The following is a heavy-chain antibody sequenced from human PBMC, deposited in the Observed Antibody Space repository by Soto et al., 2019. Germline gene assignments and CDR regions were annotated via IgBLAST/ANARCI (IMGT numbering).Heavy chain of an antibody. D-gene: IGHD3-16*01. CDR3: ASSGGGEDY. V-gene: IGHV4-4*02. J-gene: IGHJ4*02. CDR2: VYHSGST. Sequence: QVQLQESGPGLVKPSGTLSLTCAVSGDSISTNHWWTWVRQPPGKGLEWIGEVYHSGSTNYSPSLKSRVVISVDMSTNPFSLPLTSVTAADTAVYYCASSGGGEDYWGQGTLVTVSS. CDR1: GDSISTNHW.